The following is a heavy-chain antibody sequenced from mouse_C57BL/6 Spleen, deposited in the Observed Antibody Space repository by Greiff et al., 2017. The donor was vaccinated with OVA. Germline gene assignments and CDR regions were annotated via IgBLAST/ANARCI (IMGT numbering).Heavy chain of an antibody. Sequence: QVQLKQPGAELVRPGSSVKLSCKASGYTFTSYWMDWVKQRPGQGLEWIGNIYPSDSETHYNQKFKDKATLTVDKSSSTAYMQLSSLTSEDSAVYYCARWGSSHFDYWGQGTTLTVSS. CDR1: GYTFTSYW. CDR2: IYPSDSET. CDR3: ARWGSSHFDY. D-gene: IGHD1-1*01. J-gene: IGHJ2*01. V-gene: IGHV1-61*01.